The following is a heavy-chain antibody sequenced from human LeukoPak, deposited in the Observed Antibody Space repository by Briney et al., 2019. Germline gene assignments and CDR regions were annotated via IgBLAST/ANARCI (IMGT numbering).Heavy chain of an antibody. CDR2: MYTNGNA. CDR1: GGSISTGGYY. CDR3: ARESVRSSLRASWFDP. J-gene: IGHJ5*02. Sequence: PSETLSLTCTVSGGSISTGGYYWSWIRQPAGKGLECIGRMYTNGNANYNPSLKSRVTISVDTSKNQFSLKLSSVTAADTAGYYCARESVRSSLRASWFDPWGQGTLVTVSS. D-gene: IGHD6-6*01. V-gene: IGHV4-61*02.